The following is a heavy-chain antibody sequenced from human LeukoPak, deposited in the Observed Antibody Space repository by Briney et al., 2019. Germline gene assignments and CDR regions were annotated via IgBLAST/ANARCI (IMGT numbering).Heavy chain of an antibody. CDR3: ARLGYSSSWYESLIDY. CDR1: GFTFSSYA. J-gene: IGHJ4*02. Sequence: GGSLRLSCAASGFTFSSYAMSWVRQTPGKGLEWVSTISGGGGSTYYADSVKGRFTISRDNSKNTLYLQMNSLRAEDTAVYYCARLGYSSSWYESLIDYWGQGTLVTVSS. V-gene: IGHV3-23*01. CDR2: ISGGGGST. D-gene: IGHD6-13*01.